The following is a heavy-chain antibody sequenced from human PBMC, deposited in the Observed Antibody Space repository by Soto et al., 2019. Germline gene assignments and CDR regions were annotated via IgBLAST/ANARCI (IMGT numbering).Heavy chain of an antibody. Sequence: PGESLKISCAASGFTFSSYDMHWVRQATGKGLEWVSAISGSGGSTYYADSVKGRFTISRDNSKNTLYLQMNSLRAEDTAVYYCAKVVQVTLNPFDYWGQGTLVTVSS. CDR2: ISGSGGST. V-gene: IGHV3-23*01. CDR3: AKVVQVTLNPFDY. D-gene: IGHD2-21*02. CDR1: GFTFSSYD. J-gene: IGHJ4*02.